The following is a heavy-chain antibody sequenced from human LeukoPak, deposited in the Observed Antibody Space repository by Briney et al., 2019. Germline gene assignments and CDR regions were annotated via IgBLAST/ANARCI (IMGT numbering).Heavy chain of an antibody. J-gene: IGHJ4*02. CDR2: ISGSGGTT. CDR3: AKVGHSGSGSYGD. Sequence: PGGSLRLSCVASGFTFSSYATSWVRQAPEKGLEWVSVISGSGGTTHDADSVKGRFTISRDSSKNTLYLQMNSLRAEDTAVYYCAKVGHSGSGSYGDWGQGTLVTVSS. V-gene: IGHV3-23*01. D-gene: IGHD3-10*01. CDR1: GFTFSSYA.